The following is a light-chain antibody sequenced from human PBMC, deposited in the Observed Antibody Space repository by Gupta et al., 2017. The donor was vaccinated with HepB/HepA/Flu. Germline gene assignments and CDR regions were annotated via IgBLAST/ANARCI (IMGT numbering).Light chain of an antibody. Sequence: DIQMTQSPSTLSASVGDRVTITCRASQSISSWLAWYQQKPGKAPKLLINKASSLESGVPSRFSGSGSGTEFTLTISSLQPDDFATYYCQHYNSYSCSFGQGTKLEIK. CDR1: QSISSW. J-gene: IGKJ2*04. V-gene: IGKV1-5*03. CDR2: KAS. CDR3: QHYNSYSCS.